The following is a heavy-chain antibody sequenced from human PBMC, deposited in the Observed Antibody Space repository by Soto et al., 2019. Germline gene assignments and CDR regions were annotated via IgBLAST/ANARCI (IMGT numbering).Heavy chain of an antibody. D-gene: IGHD1-1*01. CDR1: GGSISSYNW. V-gene: IGHV4-4*01. CDR2: VYHGGST. J-gene: IGHJ4*02. CDR3: ARGGGATGVN. Sequence: QVQLQESGPGLVKPSGTLSLTCAVSGGSISSYNWWSWVRQPPGKGLEWIGEVYHGGSTNYNPSLTSRVTISEDKSKYQFSLNLNSVTAADTAVYGCARGGGATGVNWGLGTLVTVSS.